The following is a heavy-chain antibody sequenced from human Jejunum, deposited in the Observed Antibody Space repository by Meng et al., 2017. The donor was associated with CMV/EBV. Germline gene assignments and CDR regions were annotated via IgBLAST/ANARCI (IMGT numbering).Heavy chain of an antibody. CDR2: IIPVLGVA. J-gene: IGHJ4*02. CDR1: GGPTHPSSA. V-gene: IGHV1-69*04. CDR3: ARVGTDYCHGY. Sequence: KPSGGPTHPSSAISWVRQAPGQGLEWMGKIIPVLGVANYAQRFQGRVTLTADKSTSTVYMEMSSLRSEDTAVYYCARVGTDYCHGYWGQGTLVTVSS. D-gene: IGHD4-11*01.